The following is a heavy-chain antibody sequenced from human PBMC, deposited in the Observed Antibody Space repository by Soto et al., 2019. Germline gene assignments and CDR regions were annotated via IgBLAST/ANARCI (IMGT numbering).Heavy chain of an antibody. J-gene: IGHJ6*02. D-gene: IGHD2-2*01. CDR3: AKGISSNQLWRYYYYGMDV. Sequence: GGSLRLSCAASGFTFSSYAMSWVRQAPGKGLEWVSAISGSGGSTYYADSVKGRFTISRDNSKNTLYLQMNSLRAEDTAVYYCAKGISSNQLWRYYYYGMDVWGQGTTVTVSS. V-gene: IGHV3-23*01. CDR1: GFTFSSYA. CDR2: ISGSGGST.